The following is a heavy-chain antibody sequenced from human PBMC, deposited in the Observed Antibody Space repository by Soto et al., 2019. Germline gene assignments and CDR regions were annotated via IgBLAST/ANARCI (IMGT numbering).Heavy chain of an antibody. V-gene: IGHV3-7*01. CDR2: IKQDGSEK. CDR1: GFTFSSYW. D-gene: IGHD6-13*01. Sequence: GGSLRLSCAASGFTFSSYWMSWVRQAPGKGLEWVANIKQDGSEKYYVDSVKGRFTISRDNAKNSLYLQMNSLRAEDTAVYYCARDRIAAAGEPFLNIWGQGTMVTVSS. CDR3: ARDRIAAAGEPFLNI. J-gene: IGHJ3*02.